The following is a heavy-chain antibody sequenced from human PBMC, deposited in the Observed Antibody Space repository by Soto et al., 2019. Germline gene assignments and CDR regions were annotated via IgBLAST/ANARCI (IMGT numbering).Heavy chain of an antibody. Sequence: PGASLTLSCKVSGYSFVSYWIGWVRQMPGKGVEWMGIIYPGDSDTRYSPSFQGQVTISADKSISTAYLQWSSLKASDTAMYYCARGVVLDAFDIWGQGTMVTVSS. CDR2: IYPGDSDT. CDR1: GYSFVSYW. CDR3: ARGVVLDAFDI. D-gene: IGHD3-3*01. J-gene: IGHJ3*02. V-gene: IGHV5-51*01.